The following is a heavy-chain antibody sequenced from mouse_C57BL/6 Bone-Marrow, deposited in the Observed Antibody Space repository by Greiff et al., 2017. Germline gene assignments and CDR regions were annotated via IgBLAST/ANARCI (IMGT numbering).Heavy chain of an antibody. CDR2: IYPRSGNT. Sequence: QVQLQQSGAELARPGASVKLSCKASGYTFTSYGISWVKQRTGQGLEWIGEIYPRSGNTYYNEKFKGKATLTADKSSSTAYMELRSLTSEDSAVYFCARKKFLLPFDYWGQGTTLTVSS. V-gene: IGHV1-81*01. CDR1: GYTFTSYG. J-gene: IGHJ2*01. D-gene: IGHD2-1*01. CDR3: ARKKFLLPFDY.